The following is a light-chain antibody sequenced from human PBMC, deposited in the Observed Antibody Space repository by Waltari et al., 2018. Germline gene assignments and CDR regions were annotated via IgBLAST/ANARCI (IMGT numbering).Light chain of an antibody. CDR1: QSLVHSAGNTY. V-gene: IGKV2-30*02. CDR3: MQGTHWPPIT. Sequence: DVVMTQSPLSLPVTLGQPASISCRSSQSLVHSAGNTYLNWFLQRPGQSPRRLIYKVSKRDAGVPDRLSGSGSGTDFTLKISRVEAEDVGIYYCMQGTHWPPITFGQGTRLEIK. J-gene: IGKJ5*01. CDR2: KVS.